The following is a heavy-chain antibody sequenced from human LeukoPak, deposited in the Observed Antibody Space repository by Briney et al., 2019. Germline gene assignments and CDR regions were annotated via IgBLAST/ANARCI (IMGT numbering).Heavy chain of an antibody. D-gene: IGHD5-18*01. CDR2: IEWDDDK. V-gene: IGHV2-70*04. CDR1: GFSLSTSGMR. CDR3: ELIYVDTDMASNY. J-gene: IGHJ4*02. Sequence: SGPALVKPTQPLTLTCTFSGFSLSTSGMRVSWIRQPPGKALEWLARIEWDDDKFYSTSLKTRLTISKDTSKNQVVLTMTHLDPGDTATDYCELIYVDTDMASNYWGQGTLVTVSS.